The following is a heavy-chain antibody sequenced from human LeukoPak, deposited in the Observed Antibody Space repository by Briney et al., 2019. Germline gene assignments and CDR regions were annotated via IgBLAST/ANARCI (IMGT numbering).Heavy chain of an antibody. D-gene: IGHD2-2*01. CDR1: GGTFSSYA. CDR2: INPNSGGT. J-gene: IGHJ4*02. CDR3: AREGCSSTSCYAVFDY. Sequence: ASVKVSCKASGGTFSSYAISWVRQAPGQGLEWMGWINPNSGGTNYAQKFQGRVTMTRDTSISTAYMELSRLRSDDTAVYYCAREGCSSTSCYAVFDYWGQGTLVTVSS. V-gene: IGHV1-2*02.